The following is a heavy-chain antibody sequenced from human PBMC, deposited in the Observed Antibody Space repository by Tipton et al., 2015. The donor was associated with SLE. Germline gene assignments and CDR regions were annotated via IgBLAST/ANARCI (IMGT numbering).Heavy chain of an antibody. D-gene: IGHD3-22*01. CDR2: ISAYYGNT. Sequence: QSGAEVKKPGSSVKVSCRAAGGMFSRSYAISWVRQAPGQGLEWMGWISAYYGNTDYAQNLQGRVTMTTDTSTSTAYMELRSLRSDDTAVYYCARHYDNSGLSHWGQGTLVTVSS. J-gene: IGHJ4*02. CDR3: ARHYDNSGLSH. CDR1: GGMFSRSYA. V-gene: IGHV1-18*01.